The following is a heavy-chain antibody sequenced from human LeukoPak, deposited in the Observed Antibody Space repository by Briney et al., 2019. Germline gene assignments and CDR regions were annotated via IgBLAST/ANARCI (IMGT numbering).Heavy chain of an antibody. D-gene: IGHD3-22*01. Sequence: SETLSLTCTVSGGSISSGGYYWSWIRQPPGKGLEWIGNIYHSGSTYYNPSLKSRVTISVDTSKNQFSLKLSSVTAADTAVYYCAQWDSSPRGWFDPWGQGTLVTVSS. V-gene: IGHV4-30-2*01. J-gene: IGHJ5*02. CDR1: GGSISSGGYY. CDR2: IYHSGST. CDR3: AQWDSSPRGWFDP.